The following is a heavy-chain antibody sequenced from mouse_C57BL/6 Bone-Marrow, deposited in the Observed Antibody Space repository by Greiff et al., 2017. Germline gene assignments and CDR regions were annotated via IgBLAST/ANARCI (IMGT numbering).Heavy chain of an antibody. Sequence: EVHLVESGPGLVKPSQSLSLTCSVTGYSITSGYYWNWIRQFPGNKLEWMGYISYDGSNNYNPSLKNRISITRDTSKNQFFLKLNSVTTEDTATYYCATAQATSWFAYWGQGTLVTVSA. V-gene: IGHV3-6*01. D-gene: IGHD3-2*02. CDR2: ISYDGSN. CDR3: ATAQATSWFAY. J-gene: IGHJ3*01. CDR1: GYSITSGYY.